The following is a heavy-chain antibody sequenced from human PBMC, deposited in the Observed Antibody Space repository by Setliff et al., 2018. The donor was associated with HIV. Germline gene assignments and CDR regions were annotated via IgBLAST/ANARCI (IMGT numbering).Heavy chain of an antibody. Sequence: PGGSLRLSCAASGFTVSSNYMSWVRQAPGKGLEWVSVIYSGGSTYYADSVKGRFTISRDNSKNTLYLQMNSLRAGDTAVYYCARDQWGYSYGYYYYYYMDVWGKGTTVTVSS. CDR2: IYSGGST. V-gene: IGHV3-66*02. D-gene: IGHD5-18*01. CDR1: GFTVSSNY. J-gene: IGHJ6*03. CDR3: ARDQWGYSYGYYYYYYMDV.